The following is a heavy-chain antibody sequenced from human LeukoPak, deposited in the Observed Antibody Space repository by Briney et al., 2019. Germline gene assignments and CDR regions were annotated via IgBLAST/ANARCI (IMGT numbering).Heavy chain of an antibody. CDR1: GGTFSSYA. CDR2: IIPILGLR. D-gene: IGHD1-1*01. V-gene: IGHV1-69*04. J-gene: IGHJ4*02. Sequence: SVKVSCKASGGTFSSYAINWARQAPGQGLEWMGRIIPILGLRNYAQKFQGRVTITADKSTSTGYMDVTSLRSDDTAVYYCARGRGSRTGSNGDYLDNWGQGTLVTVSS. CDR3: ARGRGSRTGSNGDYLDN.